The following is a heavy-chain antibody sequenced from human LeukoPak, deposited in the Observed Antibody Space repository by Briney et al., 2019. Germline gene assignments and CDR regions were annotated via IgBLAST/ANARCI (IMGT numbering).Heavy chain of an antibody. CDR1: GFTFCSYS. Sequence: PGGSLRLSCAASGFTFCSYSMNWVRQAPGQGLEWVSYISSSSSTIYYADSVKGRFTISRDNAKNSLYLQRSSLRAEDTAVYYCARSMTTVSDDAFDIWGQGTMVTVSS. V-gene: IGHV3-48*01. J-gene: IGHJ3*02. CDR3: ARSMTTVSDDAFDI. D-gene: IGHD4-17*01. CDR2: ISSSSSTI.